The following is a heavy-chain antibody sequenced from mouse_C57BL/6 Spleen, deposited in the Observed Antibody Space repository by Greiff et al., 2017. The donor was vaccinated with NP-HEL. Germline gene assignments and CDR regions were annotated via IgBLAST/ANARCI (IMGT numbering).Heavy chain of an antibody. D-gene: IGHD1-1*01. Sequence: EVKLMESGGDLVKPGGSLKLSCAASGFTFSSYGMSWVRQTPDKRLEWVATISSGGSYTYYPDSVKGRFTISRDNAKNTLYLQMSSLKSEDTAMYYCARQGTVVARGYYFDYWGQGTTLTVSS. V-gene: IGHV5-6*01. J-gene: IGHJ2*01. CDR2: ISSGGSYT. CDR3: ARQGTVVARGYYFDY. CDR1: GFTFSSYG.